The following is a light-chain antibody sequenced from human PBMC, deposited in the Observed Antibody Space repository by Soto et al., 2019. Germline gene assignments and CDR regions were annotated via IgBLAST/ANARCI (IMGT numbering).Light chain of an antibody. Sequence: IQMTQSPSSLSASVGDRVTMTCRASQSIGSYVNWYQEKPGEAPKVLIFAASSLQSGVPSRFSGSGSGTDFTITISSLQPEDFANYYCQQSYSTAWTFGQGTKVDIK. CDR1: QSIGSY. CDR3: QQSYSTAWT. J-gene: IGKJ1*01. CDR2: AAS. V-gene: IGKV1-39*01.